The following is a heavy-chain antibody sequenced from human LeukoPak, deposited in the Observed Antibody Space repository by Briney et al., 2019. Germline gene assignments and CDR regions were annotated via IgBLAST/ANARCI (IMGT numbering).Heavy chain of an antibody. V-gene: IGHV3-21*01. J-gene: IGHJ4*02. Sequence: GGSLRLSCSASAFTFSDYTIIWVRQAPGKGLEWVSCITTGSTYIYYADSVKGRFTISRDNANNALYLQMTSLRAEDTAVYCCARHRTASDYWGQGTLVTVSS. CDR2: ITTGSTYI. CDR1: AFTFSDYT. CDR3: ARHRTASDY. D-gene: IGHD3-16*02.